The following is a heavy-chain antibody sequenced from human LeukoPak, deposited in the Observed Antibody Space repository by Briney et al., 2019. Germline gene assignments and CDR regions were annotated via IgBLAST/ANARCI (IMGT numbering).Heavy chain of an antibody. J-gene: IGHJ4*02. D-gene: IGHD2-21*02. Sequence: GGSLRLSCAASGFTFRNYGMHWVRQAPGKGLEWVAVISYDGIDKYYADSVKGRFTISRDNAKNSLYLQMNSLRAEDTAVYYCARAVWPWGVVVTASDYWGQGTLVTVSS. CDR1: GFTFRNYG. V-gene: IGHV3-30*03. CDR2: ISYDGIDK. CDR3: ARAVWPWGVVVTASDY.